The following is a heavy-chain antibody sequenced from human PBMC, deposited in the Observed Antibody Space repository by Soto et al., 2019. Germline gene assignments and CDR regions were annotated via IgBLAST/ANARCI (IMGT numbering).Heavy chain of an antibody. V-gene: IGHV1-69*13. D-gene: IGHD2-8*01. CDR2: IIPIFGTA. CDR1: GGTFSSYA. J-gene: IGHJ5*02. CDR3: AREIGSTTVYAPNWFDP. Sequence: RASVKVSCKASGGTFSSYAISWVRQAPGQGLEWMGGIIPIFGTANYAQKFQGRVTITADESTSTAYMELCSLRSEDTTVYYCAREIGSTTVYAPNWFDPWGQGTLVTVSS.